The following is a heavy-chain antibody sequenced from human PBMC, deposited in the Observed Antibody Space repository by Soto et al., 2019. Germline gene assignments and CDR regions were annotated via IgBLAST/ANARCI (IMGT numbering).Heavy chain of an antibody. CDR3: ARDPEGVTHYSYHGMDV. J-gene: IGHJ6*02. Sequence: EVQLVESGGGLVKPGGSLRLSCAASGFTFSPYSMNWVRQAPGKGLEWVSSISSSSSYIYYADSVKGRFTISRDNAKNSLDLQMNRLRAEDTAVYYCARDPEGVTHYSYHGMDVWGQGTTVTVSS. CDR2: ISSSSSYI. D-gene: IGHD2-21*02. CDR1: GFTFSPYS. V-gene: IGHV3-21*01.